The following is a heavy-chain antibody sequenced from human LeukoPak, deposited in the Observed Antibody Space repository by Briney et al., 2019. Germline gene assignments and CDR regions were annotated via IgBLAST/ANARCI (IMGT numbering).Heavy chain of an antibody. J-gene: IGHJ4*02. CDR1: GGSFSGYY. CDR3: ARQRAATIFGVVIDHFDY. CDR2: INHSGST. D-gene: IGHD3-3*01. V-gene: IGHV4-34*01. Sequence: PSETLSLTCAVYGGSFSGYYWSWIRQPPGKGLEWIGEINHSGSTNYNPSLKSRVTISVDTSKNQFSLKLSSVTAADTAVYYCARQRAATIFGVVIDHFDYWGQGTLVTVSS.